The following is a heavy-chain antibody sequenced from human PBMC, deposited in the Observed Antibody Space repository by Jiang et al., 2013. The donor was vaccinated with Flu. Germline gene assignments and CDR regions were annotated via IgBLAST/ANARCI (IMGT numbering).Heavy chain of an antibody. J-gene: IGHJ3*02. CDR1: SGSVTAYS. CDR2: IYYGGNT. Sequence: PGLVKPSETLPLTCSVSSGSVTAYSWSWLRQPPGKRLECIGFIYYGGNTDYAPSLKSRVTMSVDTSKNQFSLRLSSVTAADTAIYYCARRRVRGTDDAFDIWGQGTIVTVSS. V-gene: IGHV4-59*02. CDR3: ARRRVRGTDDAFDI. D-gene: IGHD3-10*01.